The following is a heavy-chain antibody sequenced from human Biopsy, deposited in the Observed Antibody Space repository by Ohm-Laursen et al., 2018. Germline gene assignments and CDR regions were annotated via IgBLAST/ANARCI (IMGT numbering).Heavy chain of an antibody. CDR2: VNWNGNRK. CDR1: GFKFEDYA. D-gene: IGHD1/OR15-1a*01. V-gene: IGHV3-20*04. CDR3: VRGWWNRSSLFLDH. Sequence: SLRLSCAASGFKFEDYAMNWVRQTPARGLEWVSSVNWNGNRKNYAESVKGRFTISRDNAKNSLYLQMTSLRAEDTAVYFCVRGWWNRSSLFLDHWGQGSLVTVSS. J-gene: IGHJ4*02.